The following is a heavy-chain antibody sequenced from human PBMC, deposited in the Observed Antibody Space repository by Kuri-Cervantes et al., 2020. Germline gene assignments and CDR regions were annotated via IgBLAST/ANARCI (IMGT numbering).Heavy chain of an antibody. D-gene: IGHD3-10*01. CDR3: ASQYLTHYYGSGSYADY. J-gene: IGHJ4*02. CDR2: ISSSSSYI. CDR1: GFTFSSYS. Sequence: GESLKIPCAGSGFTFSSYSMNWVRQAPGKGLEWVSSISSSSSYIYYADSVKGRFTISRDNAKNSLYLQMNSLRAEDTAVYYCASQYLTHYYGSGSYADYWGQGTLVTVSS. V-gene: IGHV3-21*01.